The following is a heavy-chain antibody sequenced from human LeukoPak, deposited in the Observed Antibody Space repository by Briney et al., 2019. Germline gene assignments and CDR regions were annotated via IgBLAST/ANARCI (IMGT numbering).Heavy chain of an antibody. CDR3: ARYGSGKYSLFGY. CDR1: GFTFSSYW. Sequence: GGFLRLSCAASGFTFSSYWMSWVRQAPGKGLEWVANIKQDGSEKYYVDSVKGRFTISRDNAKNSLYLQMNSLRAEDTAVYYCARYGSGKYSLFGYWGQGTLVTVSS. CDR2: IKQDGSEK. V-gene: IGHV3-7*01. D-gene: IGHD3-10*01. J-gene: IGHJ4*02.